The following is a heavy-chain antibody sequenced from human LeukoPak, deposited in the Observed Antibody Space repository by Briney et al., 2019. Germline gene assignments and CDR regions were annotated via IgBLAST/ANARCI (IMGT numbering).Heavy chain of an antibody. CDR3: ARGGDFHAFDI. CDR1: GFTFSTFS. D-gene: IGHD3-3*01. J-gene: IGHJ3*02. Sequence: GGSLRLSCAASGFTFSTFSMNWVRQAPGKGLEWVSSISSSSTYIYYADSVKGRFTISRDNAKNSLYLQMNSLRADDTAVYYCARGGDFHAFDIWGQGTMVTVSS. V-gene: IGHV3-21*01. CDR2: ISSSSTYI.